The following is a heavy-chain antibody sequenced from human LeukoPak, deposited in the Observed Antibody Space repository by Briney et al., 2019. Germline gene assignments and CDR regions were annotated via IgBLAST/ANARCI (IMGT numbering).Heavy chain of an antibody. CDR1: GGSISSYY. CDR3: ARDYYDSSGYFDI. D-gene: IGHD3-22*01. CDR2: IYYSGST. Sequence: SETLSLTCTVSGGSISSYYWSWIRQPPGKGLEWIGYIYYSGSTNCNPSLKSRVTISVDTSKNQFSLKLSSVTAADTAVYYCARDYYDSSGYFDIWGQGTMVTVSS. V-gene: IGHV4-59*12. J-gene: IGHJ3*02.